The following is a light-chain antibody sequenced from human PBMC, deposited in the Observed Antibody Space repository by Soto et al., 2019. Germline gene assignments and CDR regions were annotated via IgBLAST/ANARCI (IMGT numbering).Light chain of an antibody. Sequence: EVLMTQSPATVSVSPGDSATLTCRASQSVYNNLAWYQQKPGQAPRLLIYGASTRATGLPVRFSGSGSGTEFTLTLSDLQSEDSAVYFCQQYNNWPPLTFGGGTKVEI. CDR1: QSVYNN. J-gene: IGKJ4*01. CDR3: QQYNNWPPLT. CDR2: GAS. V-gene: IGKV3-15*01.